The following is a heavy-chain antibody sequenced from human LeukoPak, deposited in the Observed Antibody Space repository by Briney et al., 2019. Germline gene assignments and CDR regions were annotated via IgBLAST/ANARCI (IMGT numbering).Heavy chain of an antibody. D-gene: IGHD3-22*01. J-gene: IGHJ4*02. CDR2: FDPEDGET. V-gene: IGHV1-24*01. CDR3: ATSISYYYDSSGSDY. CDR1: GYTLTELS. Sequence: ASVKVSCKVSGYTLTELSMHWVRQAPGKGLEWMGGFDPEDGETIYAQKFQSRVTMTEDTSTDTAYMELSSLRSEDTAVYYCATSISYYYDSSGSDYWGQGTLVTVSS.